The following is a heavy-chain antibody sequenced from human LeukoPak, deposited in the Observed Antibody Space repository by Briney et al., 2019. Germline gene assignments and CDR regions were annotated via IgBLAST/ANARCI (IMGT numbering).Heavy chain of an antibody. Sequence: SETLSLTCTVSGGSISSSTYYWGWIRQPPGKGLEWIGSIYYSGSTYYNPSLKSRVTISVDTSKNQFSLKLSSVTAADTAVYYCARRRTIGVFDPWGLGTPVTVSS. D-gene: IGHD2-8*01. CDR2: IYYSGST. CDR3: ARRRTIGVFDP. CDR1: GGSISSSTYY. V-gene: IGHV4-39*01. J-gene: IGHJ5*02.